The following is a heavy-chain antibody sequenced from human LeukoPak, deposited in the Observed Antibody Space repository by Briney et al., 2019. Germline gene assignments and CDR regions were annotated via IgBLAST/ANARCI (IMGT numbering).Heavy chain of an antibody. CDR1: GGSISSYY. Sequence: PSETLSLTCTVSGGSISSYYWSWIRQPAGKGLEWIGRIYTSGSTNYNPSLKSRVTMSVDTSKNQFSLKLSSVTAADTAVYYCARYTYYYGSGSPYNWFDPWGQGTLVTVSS. V-gene: IGHV4-4*07. D-gene: IGHD3-10*01. CDR2: IYTSGST. CDR3: ARYTYYYGSGSPYNWFDP. J-gene: IGHJ5*02.